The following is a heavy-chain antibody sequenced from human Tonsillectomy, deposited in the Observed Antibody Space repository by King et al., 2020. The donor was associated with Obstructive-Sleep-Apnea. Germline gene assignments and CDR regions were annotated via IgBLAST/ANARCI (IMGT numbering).Heavy chain of an antibody. Sequence: HVQLVESGGGVVQPGESLRLSCAASGFTFRRDGIHWVRQVPGKGLEWVRLISSDVSKEYYIDSLQSRFTVSRDNSKNTLSLQMNSLRPEDTAVYYCAKVDYPWDSYRSIDFWGQGTLVTVSS. V-gene: IGHV3-30*18. CDR3: AKVDYPWDSYRSIDF. J-gene: IGHJ4*02. CDR1: GFTFRRDG. CDR2: ISSDVSKE. D-gene: IGHD3-16*01.